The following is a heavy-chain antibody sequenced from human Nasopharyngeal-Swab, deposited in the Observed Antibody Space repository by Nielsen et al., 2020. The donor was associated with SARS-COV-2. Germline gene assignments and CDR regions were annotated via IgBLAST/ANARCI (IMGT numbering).Heavy chain of an antibody. V-gene: IGHV5-51*01. Sequence: VRQMPGKGLEWMGIIYPGDSDTRYSPSFQGQVTISADKSISTAYLQWSSLKASDTAMYYCARLTRRSGRDVYYYMDAWGKGTTVTVSS. D-gene: IGHD2-15*01. CDR3: ARLTRRSGRDVYYYMDA. J-gene: IGHJ6*03. CDR2: IYPGDSDT.